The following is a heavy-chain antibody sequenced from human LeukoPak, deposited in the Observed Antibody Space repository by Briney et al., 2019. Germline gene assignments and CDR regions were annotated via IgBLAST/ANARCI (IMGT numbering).Heavy chain of an antibody. V-gene: IGHV3-66*01. J-gene: IGHJ6*02. D-gene: IGHD3-22*01. CDR3: ARVMQDPHYYDSSGYNVEDYYYYGMDV. CDR2: IYSGGST. Sequence: GGSLRLSCAASGFTVSSNYMSWVRQAPGKGLEWVSVIYSGGSTYYADSVKGRFTISRDNSKNTLYLQMNSLRAEDTAVYYCARVMQDPHYYDSSGYNVEDYYYYGMDVWGQGTTVTVSS. CDR1: GFTVSSNY.